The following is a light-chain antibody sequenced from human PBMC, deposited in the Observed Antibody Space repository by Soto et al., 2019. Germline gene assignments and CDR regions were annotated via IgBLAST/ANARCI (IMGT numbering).Light chain of an antibody. V-gene: IGKV1-8*01. J-gene: IGKJ1*01. CDR2: AAS. CDR1: QGISSY. CDR3: QQYYSYPWT. Sequence: AIRMTQSPSSFSASTGDRVTITCRASQGISSYLAWYQQKPGKAPKLLIDAASTLQSGVPSRFSGSGSGTDFTLTISCLQSEDFATYYCQQYYSYPWTCGQGTNVEIK.